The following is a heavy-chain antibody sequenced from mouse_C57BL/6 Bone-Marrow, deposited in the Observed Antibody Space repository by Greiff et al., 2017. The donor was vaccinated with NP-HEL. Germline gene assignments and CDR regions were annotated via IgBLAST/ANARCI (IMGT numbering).Heavy chain of an antibody. CDR1: GYTFTSYW. V-gene: IGHV1-64*01. J-gene: IGHJ3*01. D-gene: IGHD2-3*01. Sequence: QVQLKQPGAELVKPGASVKLSCKASGYTFTSYWMHWVKQRPGQGLEWIGMIHPNSGSTNYNEKFKSKATLTVDKSSSTAYMQLSSLTSEDSAVYYCASRYDGYFLFAYWGQGTLVTVSA. CDR3: ASRYDGYFLFAY. CDR2: IHPNSGST.